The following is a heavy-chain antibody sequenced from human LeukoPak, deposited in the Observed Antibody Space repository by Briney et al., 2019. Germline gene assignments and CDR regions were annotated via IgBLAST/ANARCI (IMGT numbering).Heavy chain of an antibody. D-gene: IGHD6-19*01. V-gene: IGHV3-23*01. CDR2: IFGSGGST. CDR1: GFTFSSYA. Sequence: GGSLRLSCAASGFTFSSYAMYWVRQAPGKGLEWVSGIFGSGGSTNYADSVKGRFTISRDNSKNTVYLQMNSLRAEDKAVYYCAKTTAGYSSGRFPGWPVDYWGQGTLVTVSS. J-gene: IGHJ4*02. CDR3: AKTTAGYSSGRFPGWPVDY.